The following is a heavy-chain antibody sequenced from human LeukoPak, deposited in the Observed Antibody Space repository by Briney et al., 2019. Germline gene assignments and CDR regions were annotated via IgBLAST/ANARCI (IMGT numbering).Heavy chain of an antibody. CDR1: AFTFTGYY. D-gene: IGHD1-14*01. CDR2: INTNNGGS. J-gene: IGHJ4*02. V-gene: IGHV1-2*06. Sequence: ASVKVSCKASAFTFTGYYIHWVRQAPGQGLEWMGRINTNNGGSNYAQNFQGRVSMTSDSSTSTVYMELASLRFDDTAVYYCARGGHTTAWDSLGQGTLVTVSS. CDR3: ARGGHTTAWDS.